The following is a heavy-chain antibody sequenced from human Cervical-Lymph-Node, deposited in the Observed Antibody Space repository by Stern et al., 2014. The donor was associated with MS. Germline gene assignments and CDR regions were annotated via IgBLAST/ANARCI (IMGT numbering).Heavy chain of an antibody. Sequence: VQLVESGAEVKKPGASVKVSCKASGYTFTDYYMHWVRQAPGQGLGWMGRVNPNSGDTNYAQKFQGRVTMTRDTSITTSYMELSSLRSDDTAVYYCARFYYDSSSYSFDYWGQGTLVTVSS. CDR1: GYTFTDYY. CDR3: ARFYYDSSSYSFDY. V-gene: IGHV1-2*06. D-gene: IGHD3-22*01. CDR2: VNPNSGDT. J-gene: IGHJ4*02.